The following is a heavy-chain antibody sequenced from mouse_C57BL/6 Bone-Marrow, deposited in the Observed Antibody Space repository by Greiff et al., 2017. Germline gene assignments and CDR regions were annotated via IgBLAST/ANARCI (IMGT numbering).Heavy chain of an antibody. V-gene: IGHV1-55*01. CDR2: ISPGSGRT. J-gene: IGHJ1*03. CDR3: ARPYYSTSWYFDF. Sequence: VQLQQSGAELVKPGASVKMSCKASGYTFTSYWITWVKQRPGQGLEWIGYISPGSGRTKYKEKFKRKATLTVDTSSITAYMQLISLTSEDSAGYFCARPYYSTSWYFDFWGTGTTVTVSS. CDR1: GYTFTSYW. D-gene: IGHD2-5*01.